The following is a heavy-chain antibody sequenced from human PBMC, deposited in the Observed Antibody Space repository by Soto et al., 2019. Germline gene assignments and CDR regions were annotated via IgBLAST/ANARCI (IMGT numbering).Heavy chain of an antibody. J-gene: IGHJ5*02. D-gene: IGHD4-4*01. CDR3: ARGDSNSHSADWFDP. V-gene: IGHV4-30-2*01. CDR1: GGSISGGGFS. CDR2: IYESGTT. Sequence: SETLSLTCAVSGGSISGGGFSWSWLRQPPGKGLEWIGFIYESGTTYYNPSLRSRVSIVVERSQNQFSLKMNSVTAADTAVYFCARGDSNSHSADWFDPWGHGTLVTV.